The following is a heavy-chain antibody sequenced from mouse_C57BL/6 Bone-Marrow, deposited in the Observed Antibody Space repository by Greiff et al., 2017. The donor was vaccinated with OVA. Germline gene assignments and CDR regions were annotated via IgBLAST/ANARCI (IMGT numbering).Heavy chain of an antibody. CDR2: IYPRSGNT. J-gene: IGHJ2*01. CDR1: GYTFTSYG. D-gene: IGHD1-1*01. Sequence: VKLQQSGAELARPGASVKLSCKASGYTFTSYGISWVKQRTGQGLEWIGEIYPRSGNTYYNEKFKGKATLTADKSSSTAYMELRSLTSEDSAVYFCARTYGSRVGYWGQGTTLTVSS. V-gene: IGHV1-81*01. CDR3: ARTYGSRVGY.